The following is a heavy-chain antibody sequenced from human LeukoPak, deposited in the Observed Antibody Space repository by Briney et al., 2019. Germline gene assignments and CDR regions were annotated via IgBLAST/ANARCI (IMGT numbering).Heavy chain of an antibody. CDR3: ATTVGGPSDY. CDR2: ISYSGNP. J-gene: IGHJ4*02. V-gene: IGHV4-59*01. CDR1: GGSIRSYY. Sequence: SEALSLTCTVSGGSIRSYYWTWIPQPPGKGLEWIGYISYSGNPEYNPSLKSRVTISIDTSKNKFSLRLSSVTAADTAVYYCATTVGGPSDYWGQGTLVTVSS. D-gene: IGHD1-1*01.